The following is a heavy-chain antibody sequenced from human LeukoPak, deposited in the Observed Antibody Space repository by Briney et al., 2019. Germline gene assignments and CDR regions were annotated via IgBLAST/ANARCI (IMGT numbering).Heavy chain of an antibody. J-gene: IGHJ4*02. D-gene: IGHD3-3*01. CDR2: ISNDGTTT. CDR1: GFTFSNYY. Sequence: GGSLRLSCEASGFTFSNYYMHWVRQGPGKGLVWVSRISNDGTTTAYAASVKSRFTISRDNAKNTLYLQMSSLRAEDTAVYYCTSIFDHYWGQGTLVTVSS. V-gene: IGHV3-74*01. CDR3: TSIFDHY.